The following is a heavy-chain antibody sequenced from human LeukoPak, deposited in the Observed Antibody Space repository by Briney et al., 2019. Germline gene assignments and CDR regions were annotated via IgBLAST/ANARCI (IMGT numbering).Heavy chain of an antibody. CDR3: ARWESLLWFGESYY. CDR2: ISAYNGNT. CDR1: GYTFTSYY. D-gene: IGHD3-10*01. V-gene: IGHV1-18*04. J-gene: IGHJ4*02. Sequence: ASVKVSCKASGYTFTSYYMHWVRQAPGQGLEWMGWISAYNGNTNYAQKLQGRVTMTTDTSTSTAYMELRSLRSDDTAVYYCARWESLLWFGESYYWGQGTLVTVSS.